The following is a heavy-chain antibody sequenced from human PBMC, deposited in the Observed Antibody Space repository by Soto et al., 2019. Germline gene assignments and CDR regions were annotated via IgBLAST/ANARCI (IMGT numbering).Heavy chain of an antibody. J-gene: IGHJ4*02. CDR2: IFDTGTT. D-gene: IGHD2-21*01. CDR3: ARLVVVAPVANV. CDR1: GGSVSYNSYY. V-gene: IGHV4-39*01. Sequence: PSETLSLTCSVSGGSVSYNSYYWGWIRQPPGKGLEWVGGIFDTGTTYYNPSLKDRLSISVDTSKNSFSLNLTSVTAADTAVYFCARLVVVAPVANVWGQGALVTVSS.